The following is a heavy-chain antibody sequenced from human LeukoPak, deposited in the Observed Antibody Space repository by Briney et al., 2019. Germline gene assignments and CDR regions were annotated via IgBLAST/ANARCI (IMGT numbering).Heavy chain of an antibody. Sequence: SETLSLTCTVFGSSINSVYSWGWIQQPPGKGLEWIGSIYHNGNTYHNSSLKSRVTISVHTSENQFSLKLSSVTAADTAVYYCASYKTYYDSSGHPLDYWGQGTLVTVSS. V-gene: IGHV4-38-2*02. CDR1: GSSINSVYS. CDR3: ASYKTYYDSSGHPLDY. D-gene: IGHD3-22*01. CDR2: IYHNGNT. J-gene: IGHJ4*02.